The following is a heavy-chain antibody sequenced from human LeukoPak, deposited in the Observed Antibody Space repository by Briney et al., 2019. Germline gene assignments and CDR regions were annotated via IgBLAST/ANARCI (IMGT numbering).Heavy chain of an antibody. CDR1: GFIFSNYA. J-gene: IGHJ4*02. CDR3: AKWGDYDILTGYYDSDY. V-gene: IGHV3-23*01. CDR2: IGGRDGGT. Sequence: GGSLRLSCAASGFIFSNYAMSWVRQAPGKGLEWVSAIGGRDGGTYYADSVKGRFTVSRDDPKNTLYLQMNTLRAEDTAAYYCAKWGDYDILTGYYDSDYWGQGTLVTVSS. D-gene: IGHD3-9*01.